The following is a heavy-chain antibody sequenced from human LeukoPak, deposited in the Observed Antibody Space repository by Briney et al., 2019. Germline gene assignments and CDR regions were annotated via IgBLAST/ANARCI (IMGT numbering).Heavy chain of an antibody. CDR3: ARDLVSGSPDYFDS. D-gene: IGHD6-6*01. CDR2: MSPDGSVK. Sequence: PGGSLRLSCVASGFTFGSSDIHWVRQAPGKGLQWVAVMSPDGSVKIYTDSVKGRFSISRDNSKSTLYLDMNNLRTDDTALYYCARDLVSGSPDYFDSWGQGTLVTVSS. J-gene: IGHJ4*02. V-gene: IGHV3-30-3*01. CDR1: GFTFGSSD.